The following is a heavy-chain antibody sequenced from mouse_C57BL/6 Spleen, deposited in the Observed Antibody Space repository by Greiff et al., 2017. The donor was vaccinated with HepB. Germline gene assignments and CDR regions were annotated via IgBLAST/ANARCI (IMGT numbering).Heavy chain of an antibody. Sequence: VQLQQSGPELVKPGASVKMSCKASGYTFTDYNMHWVKQSHGKSLEWIGYINPNNGGTSYNQKFKGKATLTVNKSSSTAYMELRSLTSEDSAVYYCARLALYYYGSSYYFDYWGQGTTLTVSS. CDR2: INPNNGGT. V-gene: IGHV1-22*01. J-gene: IGHJ2*01. D-gene: IGHD1-1*01. CDR3: ARLALYYYGSSYYFDY. CDR1: GYTFTDYN.